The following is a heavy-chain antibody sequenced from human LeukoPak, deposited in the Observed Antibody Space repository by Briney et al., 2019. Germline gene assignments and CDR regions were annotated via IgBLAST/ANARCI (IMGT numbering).Heavy chain of an antibody. D-gene: IGHD3-3*01. Sequence: TGGSLRLSCAASGFTFSSYAMSWVRQAPGKGLEWVSAISGSGGSTHYADSAKGRFTISRDNSKNTLYLQMNSLRAEDTAVYYCAKAPSPVLRFLEWLNGIDYWGQGTLVTVSS. CDR1: GFTFSSYA. V-gene: IGHV3-23*01. CDR3: AKAPSPVLRFLEWLNGIDY. CDR2: ISGSGGST. J-gene: IGHJ4*02.